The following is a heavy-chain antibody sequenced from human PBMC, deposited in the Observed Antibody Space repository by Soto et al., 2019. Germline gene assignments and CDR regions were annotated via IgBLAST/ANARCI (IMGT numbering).Heavy chain of an antibody. CDR3: GRQAALGEKVDF. V-gene: IGHV3-74*02. CDR1: GFTFAKYW. D-gene: IGHD3-3*01. Sequence: EEQLVESGGGLVQPGGSLRLSCVVSGFTFAKYWMHWVRQAPGKGLVWVARIESDGTTQTYADSVEGRFTISSDNAKNTVYLHMNNLRAEDTAVYYCGRQAALGEKVDFRGHGTPVTVSP. CDR2: IESDGTTQ. J-gene: IGHJ1*01.